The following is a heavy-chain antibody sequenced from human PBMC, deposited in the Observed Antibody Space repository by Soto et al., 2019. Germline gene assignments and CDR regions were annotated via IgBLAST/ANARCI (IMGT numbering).Heavy chain of an antibody. CDR2: IYWDDDK. CDR1: GFSLTTSGVG. Sequence: QITLNESGPPVVRPTETLTLTCRFSGFSLTTSGVGVGWIRQSPGKAPEWLALIYWDDDKRYSASLKSRLTITKHTSKNQVVLTVSDVDPTDTATYSCAHRVLRTVFGLVTTTAIYFDFWGQGTPVAVSS. D-gene: IGHD3-3*01. CDR3: AHRVLRTVFGLVTTTAIYFDF. J-gene: IGHJ4*02. V-gene: IGHV2-5*02.